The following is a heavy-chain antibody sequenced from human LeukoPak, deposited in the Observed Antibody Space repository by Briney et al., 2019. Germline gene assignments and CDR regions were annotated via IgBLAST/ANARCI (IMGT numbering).Heavy chain of an antibody. CDR2: IYTSGST. V-gene: IGHV4-4*07. Sequence: SETLSLTCTVSGGSISSYYWSWIRQPAGKGLEWIGRIYTSGSTNYNPSLKSRVTMSVDTSKNQFSLKLSSVTAADTAVYYCAKGRGYYDSSGYFNYWGQGTLVTVSS. CDR3: AKGRGYYDSSGYFNY. CDR1: GGSISSYY. J-gene: IGHJ4*02. D-gene: IGHD3-22*01.